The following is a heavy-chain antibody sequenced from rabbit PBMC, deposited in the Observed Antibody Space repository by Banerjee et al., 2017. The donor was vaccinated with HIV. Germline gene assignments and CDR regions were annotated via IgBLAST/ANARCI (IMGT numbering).Heavy chain of an antibody. CDR1: GFSFSSSYW. CDR3: ARSVYADSGFSL. CDR2: IYTGSSGST. Sequence: QSLEESGGDLVKPGASLTLTCTASGFSFSSSYWICWVRQAPGKGLEWIACIYTGSSGSTWYANWAKGRFTISKTSSTTVSLQMTSLTAADTATYFCARSVYADSGFSLWGPGTLVTVS. D-gene: IGHD4-2*01. J-gene: IGHJ4*01. V-gene: IGHV1S40*01.